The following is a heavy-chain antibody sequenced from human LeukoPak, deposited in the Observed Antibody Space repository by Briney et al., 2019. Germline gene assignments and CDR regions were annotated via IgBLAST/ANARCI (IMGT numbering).Heavy chain of an antibody. V-gene: IGHV3-7*01. CDR3: ALSSGNYAIPFDY. D-gene: IGHD1-26*01. CDR2: TKQDGSEK. Sequence: GGSLTLSCAASGFTFSRYWMSWVRQAPGKGLEWVANTKQDGSEKYYLESVKGRFTISRDNAKNSLYLHMNSLRSEDTAVYYCALSSGNYAIPFDYWGQGTLVTVSS. J-gene: IGHJ4*02. CDR1: GFTFSRYW.